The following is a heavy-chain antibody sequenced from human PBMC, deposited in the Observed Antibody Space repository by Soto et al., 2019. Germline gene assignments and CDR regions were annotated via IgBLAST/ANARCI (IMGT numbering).Heavy chain of an antibody. CDR2: VHHTGRT. D-gene: IGHD3-3*01. CDR3: ARDFAYFDS. CDR1: GGSFSGYY. J-gene: IGHJ4*02. Sequence: PSETLSLTCAVYGGSFSGYYWSWIRQPPGKGLEWIGYVHHTGRTSYNPSLKSRVSISMDTSKNQFSLNLDSVTAADTAVYFCARDFAYFDSWGQGTLVTVSS. V-gene: IGHV4-34*11.